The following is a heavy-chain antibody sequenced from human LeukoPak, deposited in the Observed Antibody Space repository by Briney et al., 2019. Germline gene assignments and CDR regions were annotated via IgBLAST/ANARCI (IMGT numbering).Heavy chain of an antibody. D-gene: IGHD2-15*01. CDR3: ATGDVVSHAFDI. Sequence: SVKVSCKSSGGTFSSYAISWVRQAPGQGLEWMGMIIPILGIANYAQKFQGKVTITADKPTSTAYMELSSLRSEDTAVYYCATGDVVSHAFDIWGQGTMVTVSS. CDR2: IIPILGIA. J-gene: IGHJ3*02. V-gene: IGHV1-69*04. CDR1: GGTFSSYA.